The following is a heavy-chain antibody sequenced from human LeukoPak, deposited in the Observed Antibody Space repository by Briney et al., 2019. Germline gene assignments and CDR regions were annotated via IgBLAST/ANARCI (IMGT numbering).Heavy chain of an antibody. Sequence: PGGSLRLSCAASGFTFDDYGMSWVRQAPGKGLEWVSGINWNGGSTGYADSVKGRFAISRDNAKNSLYLQMNSLRAEDTALYYCARMAYYDSSGYYLGWWGQGTLVTVSS. D-gene: IGHD3-22*01. CDR3: ARMAYYDSSGYYLGW. CDR1: GFTFDDYG. V-gene: IGHV3-20*04. CDR2: INWNGGST. J-gene: IGHJ4*02.